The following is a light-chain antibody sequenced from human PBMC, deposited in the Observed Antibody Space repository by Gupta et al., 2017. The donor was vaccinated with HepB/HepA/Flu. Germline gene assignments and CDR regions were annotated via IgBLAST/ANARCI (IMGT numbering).Light chain of an antibody. V-gene: IGLV2-23*02. J-gene: IGLJ2*01. CDR3: CSYAGSSTFVI. CDR2: EVS. CDR1: SSDVGSYNL. Sequence: QSALTQPASVSGSPRQSLTISCTGTSSDVGSYNLVSWYQQHPGKAPKLMIYEVSQRPSGVSNRFSGSKSGNTASLTISGLQAEDEADYYCCSYAGSSTFVIFGGGTKLTVL.